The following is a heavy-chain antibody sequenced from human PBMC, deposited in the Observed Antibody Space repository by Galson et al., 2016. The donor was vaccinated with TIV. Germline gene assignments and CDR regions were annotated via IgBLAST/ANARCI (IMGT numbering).Heavy chain of an antibody. CDR1: GFTFSHYW. CDR2: IKEDGSQK. CDR3: VTQRSPTN. Sequence: SLRLSCAVSGFTFSHYWMSWVRQAPGKGLEWVANIKEDGSQKYYVDSVKGRFTISRDNAQNSLYLQMNTLRVEDTAVYYCVTQRSPTNWGRGTLVTVSS. J-gene: IGHJ4*02. V-gene: IGHV3-7*01. D-gene: IGHD3-10*01.